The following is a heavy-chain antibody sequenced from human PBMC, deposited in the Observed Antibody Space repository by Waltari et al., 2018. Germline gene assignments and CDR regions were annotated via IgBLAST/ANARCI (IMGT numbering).Heavy chain of an antibody. CDR1: GYTLTELY. D-gene: IGHD5-18*01. CDR3: ATDIYSSDDY. J-gene: IGHJ4*02. Sequence: QVQLVQSGAEVKKPGASVQVSCNVSGYTLTELYMQRVRQAPGKGLEWMGGFDPEDGETIYAQKFQGRVTMTEDTSTDTAYMELSSLRSEDTAVYYCATDIYSSDDYWGQGTLVTVSS. V-gene: IGHV1-24*01. CDR2: FDPEDGET.